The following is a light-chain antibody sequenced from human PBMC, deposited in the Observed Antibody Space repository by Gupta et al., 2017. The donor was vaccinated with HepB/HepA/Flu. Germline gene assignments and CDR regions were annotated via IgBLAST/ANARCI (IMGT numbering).Light chain of an antibody. CDR2: ATS. CDR3: QQYGTSPPGLT. V-gene: IGKV3-20*01. J-gene: IGKJ5*01. Sequence: EIVLTQSPGTLSLSPGERASLSCRASQTVIVSYLAWYQQKPGQAPRLLIYATSIRAPGIPDRFSGRGSGTDFTLTISRLEPEDCAVYFCQQYGTSPPGLTFGQGTRLEIK. CDR1: QTVIVSY.